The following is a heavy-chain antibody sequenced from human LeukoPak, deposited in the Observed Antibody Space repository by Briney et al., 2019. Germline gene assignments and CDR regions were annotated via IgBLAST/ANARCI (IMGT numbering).Heavy chain of an antibody. CDR1: GGSISTYSYY. Sequence: PSETLSLTCTVSGGSISTYSYYWGWIRQPPGKGLEWIGNFYYRGNTYYNPSLKSRVTISLDTSKNQFSLKLSSVTAADTAVYYCARNPPAGGPDAFDIWGQGTMVTVSS. V-gene: IGHV4-39*07. J-gene: IGHJ3*02. D-gene: IGHD4-23*01. CDR3: ARNPPAGGPDAFDI. CDR2: FYYRGNT.